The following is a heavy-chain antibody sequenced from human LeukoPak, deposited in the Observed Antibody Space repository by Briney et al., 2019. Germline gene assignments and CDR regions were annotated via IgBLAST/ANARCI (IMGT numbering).Heavy chain of an antibody. D-gene: IGHD1-26*01. Sequence: PSETLSLTCTVSGGSISSGDYYWNWIRQPPGKGLEWIGEINHSGSTTYNPSLKSRVTISVDTSKNQFSLKLNSLTAADTAVYYCARGGSLWGQGTMVTVSS. CDR2: INHSGST. V-gene: IGHV4-30-4*01. CDR1: GGSISSGDYY. CDR3: ARGGSL. J-gene: IGHJ3*01.